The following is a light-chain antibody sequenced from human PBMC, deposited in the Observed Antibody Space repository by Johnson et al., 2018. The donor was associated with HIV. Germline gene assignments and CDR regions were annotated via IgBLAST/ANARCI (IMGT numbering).Light chain of an antibody. CDR3: GTWDSSLRGFYV. J-gene: IGLJ1*01. CDR1: SSNIGNSY. CDR2: DNN. V-gene: IGLV1-51*01. Sequence: QSVLTQPPSVSAAPGQKVTISCSGSSSNIGNSYVSWYQQLPGTAPKLLIYDNNKRPSGIPDRFPGSKYGTSATLGITGLQTGAEADYYCGTWDSSLRGFYVFGTGTKVAVL.